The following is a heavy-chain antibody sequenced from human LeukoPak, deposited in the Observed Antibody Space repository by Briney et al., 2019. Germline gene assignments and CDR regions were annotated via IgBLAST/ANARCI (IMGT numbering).Heavy chain of an antibody. D-gene: IGHD1-26*01. Sequence: SVKVSCKASGGTFSSYAISWVRQAPGQGLEWMGGIIPIFGTANYAQKFQGRVTITADESTSTAYMELSSLRSEDTAVYYCARPLDSGSYRGFDYWGQGTLVTVSS. V-gene: IGHV1-69*13. CDR1: GGTFSSYA. CDR2: IIPIFGTA. CDR3: ARPLDSGSYRGFDY. J-gene: IGHJ4*02.